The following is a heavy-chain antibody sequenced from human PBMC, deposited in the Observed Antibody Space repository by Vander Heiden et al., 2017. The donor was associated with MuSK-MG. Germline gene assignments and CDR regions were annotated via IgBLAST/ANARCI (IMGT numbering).Heavy chain of an antibody. CDR1: GGSVSSGSYY. D-gene: IGHD2-2*01. V-gene: IGHV4-61*01. CDR3: ARNGGDIVVVPAAMWGPYAFDI. CDR2: IYYSGST. J-gene: IGHJ3*02. Sequence: QVQLQESGPGLVKPSETLSLTCTVSGGSVSSGSYYWSWIRQPPGKGLEWIGYIYYSGSTNYNPSLKSRVTISVDTSKNQFSLKLSSVTAADTAVYYCARNGGDIVVVPAAMWGPYAFDIWGQGTMVTVSS.